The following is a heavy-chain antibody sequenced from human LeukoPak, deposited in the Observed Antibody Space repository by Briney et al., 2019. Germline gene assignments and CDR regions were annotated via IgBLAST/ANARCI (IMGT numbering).Heavy chain of an antibody. CDR3: GRDFGLFGTKRSFDI. V-gene: IGHV3-11*01. CDR1: GFTFSDYY. J-gene: IGHJ3*02. Sequence: GGSLRLSCAASGFTFSDYYMGWFRQAPGKGLEWVSYIGGSGSITFYADSVKGRFTISRDNAKNSVYLQMNSLRAEDTAVYYCGRDFGLFGTKRSFDIWGQGTMVTVSS. CDR2: IGGSGSIT. D-gene: IGHD1-7*01.